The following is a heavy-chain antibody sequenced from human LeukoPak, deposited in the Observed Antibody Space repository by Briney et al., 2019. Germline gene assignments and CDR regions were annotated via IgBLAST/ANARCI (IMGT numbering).Heavy chain of an antibody. CDR3: ARAPGIGYCSSTRCYQHYWFDP. Sequence: GASVKVSCKASGYTFTGYYMHWVRQAPGQGREWMGWINPNSGGTNYAQKFQGRVTMTRDTSISTAYMELSRLRSDDTAVYYCARAPGIGYCSSTRCYQHYWFDPWGQGTLVTVSS. J-gene: IGHJ5*02. V-gene: IGHV1-2*02. D-gene: IGHD2-2*01. CDR2: INPNSGGT. CDR1: GYTFTGYY.